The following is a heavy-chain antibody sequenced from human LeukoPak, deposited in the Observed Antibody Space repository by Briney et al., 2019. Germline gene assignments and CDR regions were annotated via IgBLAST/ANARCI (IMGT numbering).Heavy chain of an antibody. D-gene: IGHD6-19*01. CDR2: INPNRGGT. J-gene: IGHJ4*02. CDR3: ARDLRSIRVIAVAGTVGY. CDR1: GYTFTGYY. V-gene: IGHV1-2*06. Sequence: ASVKVSCKASGYTFTGYYMHWVRQAPGQGLEWMGRINPNRGGTNYAQKFQGRVTMTRDTSISTAYMELSRLRSDDTAVYYCARDLRSIRVIAVAGTVGYWGQGTLVTVSS.